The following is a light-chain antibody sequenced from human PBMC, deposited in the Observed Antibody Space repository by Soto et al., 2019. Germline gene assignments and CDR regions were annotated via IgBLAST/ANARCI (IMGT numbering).Light chain of an antibody. V-gene: IGKV1-39*01. CDR1: QSISKW. CDR3: QQSYSIPFT. J-gene: IGKJ5*01. CDR2: DAS. Sequence: DILMTQSPSIFSASVGDTVNITCLASQSISKWVAWYQQRAGKAPTXLIFDASNSEKGVPSRFSGSGSGTDCTLTISSLQPEDVATYYCQQSYSIPFTFGQGTRLEIK.